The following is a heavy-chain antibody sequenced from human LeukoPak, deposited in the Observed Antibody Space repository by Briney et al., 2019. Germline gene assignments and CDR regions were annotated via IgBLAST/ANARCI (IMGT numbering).Heavy chain of an antibody. V-gene: IGHV3-21*01. Sequence: GGSLRLSCTASGFSFSGYDMNWVRQTPGKGLEWVASISTRSNYIYYAASLKGRFTVSRDNAKASLYLQVNNLRADDTGRYYCVGGGYTMIKADAFDIWGQGTLVIVSS. CDR2: ISTRSNYI. CDR1: GFSFSGYD. J-gene: IGHJ3*02. D-gene: IGHD3-22*01. CDR3: VGGGYTMIKADAFDI.